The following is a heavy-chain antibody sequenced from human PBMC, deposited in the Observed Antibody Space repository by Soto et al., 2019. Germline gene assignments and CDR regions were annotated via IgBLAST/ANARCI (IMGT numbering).Heavy chain of an antibody. Sequence: ETLSLTCTVSGASLSSISYYWGWIRQPPGKGLEWVGSIFFTGNIYYNPSLKSRVTISVDTSRNQFSLMVNSVTAADTAVYYCASRHCSGGSCYNPGFDPWGQGALVTVSS. CDR1: GASLSSISYY. V-gene: IGHV4-39*01. CDR3: ASRHCSGGSCYNPGFDP. CDR2: IFFTGNI. D-gene: IGHD2-15*01. J-gene: IGHJ5*02.